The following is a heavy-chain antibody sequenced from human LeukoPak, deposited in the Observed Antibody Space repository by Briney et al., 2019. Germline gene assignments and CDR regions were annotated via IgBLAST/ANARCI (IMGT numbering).Heavy chain of an antibody. Sequence: SETLSLTCTVSGGSISSSSYYWGWIRQPPGKGLEWIGSIYYSGSTYYNPSLKSRVTISVDTSKNQFSLKLSSVTAADTAVYYCARRHKIAARPFDYWGRGTLVTVSS. CDR3: ARRHKIAARPFDY. J-gene: IGHJ4*02. CDR2: IYYSGST. V-gene: IGHV4-39*01. D-gene: IGHD6-6*01. CDR1: GGSISSSSYY.